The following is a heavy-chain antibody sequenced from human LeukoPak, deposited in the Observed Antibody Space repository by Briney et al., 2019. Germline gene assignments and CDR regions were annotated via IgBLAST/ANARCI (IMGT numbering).Heavy chain of an antibody. J-gene: IGHJ4*02. V-gene: IGHV3-30*04. CDR2: ISYDGSNK. CDR3: ARAGGQLLHGFGYFEY. Sequence: GGSLRLSCAASGFTFSSYAMHWVRQAPGKGLEWVAVISYDGSNKYYADCVKGRFTISRDNSKNTLYLQMNSLRAEDTAVYYCARAGGQLLHGFGYFEYWGQGTLVTVSS. CDR1: GFTFSSYA. D-gene: IGHD6-13*01.